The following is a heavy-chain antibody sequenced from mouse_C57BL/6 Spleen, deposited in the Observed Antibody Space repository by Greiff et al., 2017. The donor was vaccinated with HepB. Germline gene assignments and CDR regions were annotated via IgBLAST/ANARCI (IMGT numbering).Heavy chain of an antibody. V-gene: IGHV1-52*01. D-gene: IGHD1-1*01. Sequence: QVQLQQPGAELVRPGSSVKLSCKASGYTFTSYWMHWVKQRPIQGLEWIGNIDPSDSETHYNEKFKDKATLTVDKSSSTAYMQLSSLTSEDSAVYYCAFITTVVDWYFDVWGTGTTVTVSS. CDR3: AFITTVVDWYFDV. CDR2: IDPSDSET. J-gene: IGHJ1*03. CDR1: GYTFTSYW.